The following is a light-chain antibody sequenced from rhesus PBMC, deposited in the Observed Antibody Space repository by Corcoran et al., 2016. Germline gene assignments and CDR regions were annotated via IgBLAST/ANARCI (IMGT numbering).Light chain of an antibody. CDR1: ENVNNY. J-gene: IGKJ4*01. V-gene: IGKV1-74*01. Sequence: DIQMTQSPSSLSASVGDRVTITCRASENVNNYLNWYQQKPGKAPNLLIYKASTLQSGVPSRLSGRGAGTDYTFTLSSLQPEDVATYYCQHGYGTPLTFGGGTKVEIK. CDR3: QHGYGTPLT. CDR2: KAS.